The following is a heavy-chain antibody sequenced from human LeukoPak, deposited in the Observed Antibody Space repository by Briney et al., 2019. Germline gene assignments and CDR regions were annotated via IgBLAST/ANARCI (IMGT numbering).Heavy chain of an antibody. CDR2: MNPNSGNT. V-gene: IGHV1-8*01. Sequence: ASVKVSGKASGYTFTSYDINWVRQATGQGLEWMGWMNPNSGNTGYAQKFQGRVTMTRNTSISTAYMELSSLRSEDTAVYYCARTVLRYFRKPWGYWGQGTLVTVSS. CDR3: ARTVLRYFRKPWGY. CDR1: GYTFTSYD. J-gene: IGHJ4*02. D-gene: IGHD3-9*01.